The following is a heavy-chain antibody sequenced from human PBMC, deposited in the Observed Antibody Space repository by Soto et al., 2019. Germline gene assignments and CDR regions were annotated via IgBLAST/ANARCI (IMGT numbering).Heavy chain of an antibody. CDR2: IYHGGTT. CDR1: GYSISSGSY. Sequence: SETLSLTCTVSGYSISSGSYWGWIRQPPGKGPEWIASIYHGGTTFYNPSLKSRVTVSVDKSNNQFSLKLRSVTAADTAVYYCAKAHVMVVDGSTFDYWGHGTLVTVSS. J-gene: IGHJ4*01. CDR3: AKAHVMVVDGSTFDY. D-gene: IGHD6-19*01. V-gene: IGHV4-38-2*02.